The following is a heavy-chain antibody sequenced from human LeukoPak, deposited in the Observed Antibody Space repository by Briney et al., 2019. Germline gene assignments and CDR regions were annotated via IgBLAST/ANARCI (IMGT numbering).Heavy chain of an antibody. CDR2: INPNSGGT. J-gene: IGHJ4*02. V-gene: IGHV1-2*06. CDR3: ARRKGEPNIFDY. D-gene: IGHD3-16*01. Sequence: ASVKVSCKASGYTFTGYYMHWVRQAPGQGLEWMGRINPNSGGTNYAQKFQGRVTMTRDTSIITAYMELSRLRSDDTAVYYCARRKGEPNIFDYWGQGTLVTVSS. CDR1: GYTFTGYY.